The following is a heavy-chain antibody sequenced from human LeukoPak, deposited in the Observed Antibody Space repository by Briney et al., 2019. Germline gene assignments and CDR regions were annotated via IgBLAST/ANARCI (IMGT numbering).Heavy chain of an antibody. V-gene: IGHV1-2*02. Sequence: ASVKVSCLASGCNFAHYHTHWLRQAPAKELAWIGSLNPNTGDTLLAQKLKGRVTMTRDTSITVGYMELKNLTFDDTAVYYCARDPDSGPDLWGQGTLVTVAS. CDR3: ARDPDSGPDL. CDR2: LNPNTGDT. J-gene: IGHJ5*02. D-gene: IGHD2-15*01. CDR1: GCNFAHYH.